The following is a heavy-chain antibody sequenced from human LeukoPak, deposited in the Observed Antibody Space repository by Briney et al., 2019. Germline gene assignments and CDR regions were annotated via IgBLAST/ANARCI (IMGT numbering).Heavy chain of an antibody. Sequence: SETLSLTCTVSGGSISSHYWSWIRQPPGKGLEWIGYIYYSGSTNYNPSLKSRVTISVDTSKNQFSLELSSVTAADTAVYYCARLYAAFDYWGQGTLVTVSS. D-gene: IGHD3-16*01. V-gene: IGHV4-59*11. CDR3: ARLYAAFDY. J-gene: IGHJ4*02. CDR1: GGSISSHY. CDR2: IYYSGST.